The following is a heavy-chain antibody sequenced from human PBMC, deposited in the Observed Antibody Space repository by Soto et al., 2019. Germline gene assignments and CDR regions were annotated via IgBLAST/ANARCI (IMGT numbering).Heavy chain of an antibody. V-gene: IGHV4-59*08. CDR2: IYYSGST. Sequence: PSETLSLTCTVSGGSISSYYWSWIRQPPGKGLEWIGYIYYSGSTNYNPSLKSRVTISVDTSKNQFSLKLSSVTAADTAVYYCARLKVIRNWFDPWGQGTLVTVSS. CDR1: GGSISSYY. J-gene: IGHJ5*02. CDR3: ARLKVIRNWFDP.